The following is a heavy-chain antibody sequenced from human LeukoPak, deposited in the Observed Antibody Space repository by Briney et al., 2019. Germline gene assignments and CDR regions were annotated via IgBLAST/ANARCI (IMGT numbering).Heavy chain of an antibody. CDR3: ARRRRNFDLLVSRRYNWFDP. V-gene: IGHV1-8*03. D-gene: IGHD3-9*01. Sequence: ASVKVSCKASGYTFTSYDINWVRQATGQGLEWMGWMNPNSGNTGYAQKYQGRVTITRNTSISTAYMELSSLRSEDTAVYYCARRRRNFDLLVSRRYNWFDPWGQGTLVIVSS. J-gene: IGHJ5*02. CDR2: MNPNSGNT. CDR1: GYTFTSYD.